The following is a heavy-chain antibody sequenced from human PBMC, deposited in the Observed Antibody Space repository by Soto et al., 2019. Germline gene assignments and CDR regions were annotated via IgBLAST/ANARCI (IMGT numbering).Heavy chain of an antibody. CDR2: IFYRGTT. D-gene: IGHD7-27*01. V-gene: IGHV4-30-4*01. CDR3: ARSNWDSSYAFDV. CDR1: GASISSGFY. J-gene: IGHJ6*02. Sequence: QVQLQESGPGLVKPSQTLSLTCTVSGASISSGFYWSWIRQRPGKGLEWVGYIFYRGTTYYSPPLKSRLNISLDRSKTQYSLGLGSVTVADTAVYYCARSNWDSSYAFDVWGQGTTVTVSS.